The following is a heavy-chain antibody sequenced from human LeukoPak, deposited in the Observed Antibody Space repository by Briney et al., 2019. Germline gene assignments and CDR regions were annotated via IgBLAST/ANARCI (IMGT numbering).Heavy chain of an antibody. CDR3: ATEVAAGGPQDY. J-gene: IGHJ4*02. Sequence: GGSLRLSCAASGFTLSNVWMSWVRQAPGKGPEWVTVISYDGSKKYYADSVKGRFTISRDNSKNTLYLQMNSLTAKDTAAYYCATEVAAGGPQDYWGQGTLVTVSS. CDR2: ISYDGSKK. V-gene: IGHV3-30*03. D-gene: IGHD6-13*01. CDR1: GFTLSNVW.